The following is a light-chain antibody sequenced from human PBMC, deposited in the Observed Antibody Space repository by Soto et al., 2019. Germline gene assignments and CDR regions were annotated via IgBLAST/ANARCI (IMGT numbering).Light chain of an antibody. Sequence: QSVLTQPPSASGSPGQSVTISCTGTSSDVGGYNYVSWYQQHPGKAPKLMIYEVSKRPSGVPDRFSGSKSGNTASLAISGLQSEDEGDYYCATWDDSRNGYVFGSGTKVTVL. CDR1: SSDVGGYNY. CDR2: EVS. V-gene: IGLV2-8*01. J-gene: IGLJ1*01. CDR3: ATWDDSRNGYV.